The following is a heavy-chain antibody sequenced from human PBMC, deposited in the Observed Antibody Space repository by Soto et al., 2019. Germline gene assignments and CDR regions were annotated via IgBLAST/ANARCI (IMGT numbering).Heavy chain of an antibody. V-gene: IGHV3-48*03. CDR3: TKEKSAMYSGYDAFEI. Sequence: SLRLSCAASGFTFSSYEMDWVRQAPGKGLEWVAHITSGGTTMYADSVKGRFTISRDNAGNSLHLQMESLRAEDTALYYCTKEKSAMYSGYDAFEIWGRGTMVTVSS. J-gene: IGHJ3*02. CDR1: GFTFSSYE. D-gene: IGHD5-12*01. CDR2: ITSGGTT.